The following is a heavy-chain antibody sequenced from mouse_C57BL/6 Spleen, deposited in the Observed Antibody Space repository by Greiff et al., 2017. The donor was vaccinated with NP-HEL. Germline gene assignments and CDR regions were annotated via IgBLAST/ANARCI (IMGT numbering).Heavy chain of an antibody. Sequence: EVKLVESGGGLVKPGGSLKLSCAASGFTFSSYAMSWVRQTPEKRLEWVATISDGGSYTYYPDNVKGRFTISRDNAKNNLYLQMSHLKSEDTAMYYCARDGYGNYGYWYFDVWGTGTTVTVSS. J-gene: IGHJ1*03. CDR2: ISDGGSYT. CDR1: GFTFSSYA. V-gene: IGHV5-4*01. CDR3: ARDGYGNYGYWYFDV. D-gene: IGHD2-1*01.